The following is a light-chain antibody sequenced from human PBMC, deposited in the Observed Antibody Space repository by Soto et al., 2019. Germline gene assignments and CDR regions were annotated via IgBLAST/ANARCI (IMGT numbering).Light chain of an antibody. V-gene: IGLV1-47*02. J-gene: IGLJ1*01. CDR2: SNN. Sequence: QSVLTQPPSASGTPGQRVTIACSGRSANIGTNFVCWYQHLPGTAPKLLIYSNNQRPSGVPDRFSGSKSGTSASLAISGLRSEDDGDYYCVSWDDSLSGLVFGTGTKVTVL. CDR3: VSWDDSLSGLV. CDR1: SANIGTNF.